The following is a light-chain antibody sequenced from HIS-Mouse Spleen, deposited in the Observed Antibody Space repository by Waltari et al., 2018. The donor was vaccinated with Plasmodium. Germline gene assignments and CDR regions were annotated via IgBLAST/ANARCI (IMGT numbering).Light chain of an antibody. V-gene: IGLV4-69*01. CDR1: SGHSIYA. Sequence: QLVLTQSPSASASLGASVKLTCTLSSGHSIYATAWHQQQPEKGPRYLMKLNSDGSHSKGDGIPDRVSGSSSGAERYLTLSSLQSEDAADYYCQTWGTGIRVFGGGTKLTVL. CDR3: QTWGTGIRV. J-gene: IGLJ3*02. CDR2: LNSDGSH.